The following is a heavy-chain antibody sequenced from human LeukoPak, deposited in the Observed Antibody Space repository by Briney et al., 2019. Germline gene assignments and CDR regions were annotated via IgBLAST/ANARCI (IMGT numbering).Heavy chain of an antibody. V-gene: IGHV3-21*01. J-gene: IGHJ4*02. CDR3: AREGSSSTHYFDY. D-gene: IGHD6-6*01. CDR2: ITSSNSYI. CDR1: GFTFSSYS. Sequence: GSLRLSCAASGFTFSSYSMNWVRQAPGKGLEWVSSITSSNSYIYYADSVKGRFTISRDNAKNSLYLQMNSLRAEDTAVYYCAREGSSSTHYFDYWGQGTLVTVSS.